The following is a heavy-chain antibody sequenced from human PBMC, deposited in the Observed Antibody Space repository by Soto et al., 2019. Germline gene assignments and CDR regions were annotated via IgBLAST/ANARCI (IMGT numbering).Heavy chain of an antibody. D-gene: IGHD6-13*01. CDR1: GGSFRSSDYY. J-gene: IGHJ5*02. Sequence: PSETLSLTCTVSGGSFRSSDYYWGWIRQPPNKGLEWIGRMHYSGSTFYNPSLKSRVTISVDTSKNKFSLKLTSVIAADSAVYYCARPGYSSSWYWFDAWGQGTLVTVSS. CDR2: MHYSGST. V-gene: IGHV4-39*01. CDR3: ARPGYSSSWYWFDA.